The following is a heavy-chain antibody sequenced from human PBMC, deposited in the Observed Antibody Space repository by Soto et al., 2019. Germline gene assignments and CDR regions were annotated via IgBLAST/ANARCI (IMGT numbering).Heavy chain of an antibody. CDR1: GFTFSSYA. CDR3: AKDIVATIPLVHQSYYYYYGMDV. D-gene: IGHD5-12*01. J-gene: IGHJ6*02. Sequence: PGGSLRLSCAASGFTFSSYAMSWVRQAPGKGLEWVSAISGSGGSTYYADSVKGRFTISRDNSKNTLYLQMNSLRAEDTAVYYCAKDIVATIPLVHQSYYYYYGMDVWGQGTTVTVSS. CDR2: ISGSGGST. V-gene: IGHV3-23*01.